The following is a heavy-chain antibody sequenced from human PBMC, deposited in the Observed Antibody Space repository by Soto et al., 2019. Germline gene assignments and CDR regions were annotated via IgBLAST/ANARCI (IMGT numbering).Heavy chain of an antibody. CDR1: GFAFSCYW. V-gene: IGHV3-7*01. CDR2: VRQDGSQK. Sequence: GGSLRLSCEASGFAFSCYWMSWVRQAPGKGLEWVANVRQDGSQKYLVDSVKGRFTISRDNAKKSMYLQMNSLRAEDTAVYYCVRDGSIGWHFDFWCQGTVVTVSS. CDR3: VRDGSIGWHFDF. D-gene: IGHD6-19*01. J-gene: IGHJ4*02.